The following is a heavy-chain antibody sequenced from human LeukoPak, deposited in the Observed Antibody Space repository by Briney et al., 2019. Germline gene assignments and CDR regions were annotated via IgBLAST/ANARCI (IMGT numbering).Heavy chain of an antibody. CDR3: SFGKGLVTTLEGYYYYGMDV. CDR2: IIPIFGTA. Sequence: SVKVSCKASGGTFSSYAISWVRQAHGQGLEWVGGIIPIFGTANYAQKFQGRVTITVDEYTSTAYMELSSLRSGDTAAYYCSFGKGLVTTLEGYYYYGMDVWGQGTTVTVSS. CDR1: GGTFSSYA. V-gene: IGHV1-69*13. J-gene: IGHJ6*02. D-gene: IGHD4-23*01.